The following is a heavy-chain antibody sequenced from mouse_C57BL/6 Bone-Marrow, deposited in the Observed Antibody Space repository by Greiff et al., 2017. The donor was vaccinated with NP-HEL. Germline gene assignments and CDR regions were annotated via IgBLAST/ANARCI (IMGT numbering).Heavy chain of an antibody. D-gene: IGHD2-4*01. J-gene: IGHJ3*01. CDR3: ARSRMEPLCYYYDGFAY. CDR2: INPSNGGT. V-gene: IGHV1-53*01. Sequence: VQLQQPGTELVKPGASVKLSCKASGYTFTSYWMHWVKQRPGQGLEWIGNINPSNGGTNYNEKFKSKATLTVDKSSNTAYMQLSSLTSEKSAVYYCARSRMEPLCYYYDGFAYWGQGTLVTVSA. CDR1: GYTFTSYW.